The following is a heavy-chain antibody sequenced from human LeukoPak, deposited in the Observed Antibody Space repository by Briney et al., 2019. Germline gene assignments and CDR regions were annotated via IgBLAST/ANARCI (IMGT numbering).Heavy chain of an antibody. D-gene: IGHD2-2*01. Sequence: SETLSLTCAVYGGSFSGYYWSWIRQPPGKGLERIGEINHSGSTNYNPSLKSRVTISVDTSKNQFSLKLSSVTAADTAVYYCARGARYCSSTSCLKRGPQKYYFDYWGQGTLVTVSS. CDR3: ARGARYCSSTSCLKRGPQKYYFDY. CDR1: GGSFSGYY. J-gene: IGHJ4*02. CDR2: INHSGST. V-gene: IGHV4-34*01.